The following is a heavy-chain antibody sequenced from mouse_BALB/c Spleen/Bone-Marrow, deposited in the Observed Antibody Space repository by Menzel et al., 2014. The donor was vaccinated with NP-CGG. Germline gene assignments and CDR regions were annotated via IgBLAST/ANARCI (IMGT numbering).Heavy chain of an antibody. CDR1: GYSITSGYY. CDR3: ARRGYGNLDY. J-gene: IGHJ2*01. D-gene: IGHD2-10*02. Sequence: EVQLVESGPGLVKPSQSLSLTCSVTGYSITSGYYWNWIRQFPGNKLEWMGYISYDGNNNYNPSLKNRISITRDTSKNQFFLKLNSVTTEDTATYYRARRGYGNLDYWGQGTTLTVSS. V-gene: IGHV3-6*02. CDR2: ISYDGNN.